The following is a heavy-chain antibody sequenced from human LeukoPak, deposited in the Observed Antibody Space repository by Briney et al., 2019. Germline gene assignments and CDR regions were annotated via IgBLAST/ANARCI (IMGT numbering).Heavy chain of an antibody. CDR1: GYTFTSYD. CDR3: ARVPGQSPYYYMDV. V-gene: IGHV1-8*01. J-gene: IGHJ6*03. Sequence: GASVKVSCKASGYTFTSYDINWVRQATGQGLEWMGWMNPNSGNTGYAQKFQGRVTMTRNTSISTAYTELSSLRSEDTAVYYCARVPGQSPYYYMDVWGKGTTVTVSS. CDR2: MNPNSGNT.